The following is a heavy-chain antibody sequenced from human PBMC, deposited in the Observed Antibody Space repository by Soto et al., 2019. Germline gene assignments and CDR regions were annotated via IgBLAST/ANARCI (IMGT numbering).Heavy chain of an antibody. V-gene: IGHV3-7*01. Sequence: EVQLAESGGGLVQPGGSLRLSCVASGFTFSRHYMTWVRQAPGKGVESVAKIKPDGSESYYVDSVRVRFTFSRDNAKNSLSLQMNSLRDENTAVYYCAIEEWWRVEFWGQGTLVTVSS. CDR3: AIEEWWRVEF. D-gene: IGHD2-15*01. CDR2: IKPDGSES. CDR1: GFTFSRHY. J-gene: IGHJ4*02.